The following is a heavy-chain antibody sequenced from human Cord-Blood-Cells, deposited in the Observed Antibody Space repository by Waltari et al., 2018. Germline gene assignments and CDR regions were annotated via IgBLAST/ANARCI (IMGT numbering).Heavy chain of an antibody. D-gene: IGHD4-4*01. J-gene: IGHJ5*02. V-gene: IGHV4-4*07. Sequence: VQLQESGPGLVTPSENLSLTCPAPGGSISSYSWSWIRQPAGQGLEWIGRLYTSGSTNYSPSLKGRVTMSVDTSKNQFSLKLRSVTAADTAVYYCARDSEDYKNGWFDPWGQGTLVTVSS. CDR2: LYTSGST. CDR3: ARDSEDYKNGWFDP. CDR1: GGSISSYS.